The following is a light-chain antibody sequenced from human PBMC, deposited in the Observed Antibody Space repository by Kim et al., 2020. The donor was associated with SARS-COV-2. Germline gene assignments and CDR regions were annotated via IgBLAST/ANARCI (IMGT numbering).Light chain of an antibody. Sequence: ATVGDRVTVTCRASQGISCWLAWYQQKPGKAPKLLIYAASRLQSGVPSRCSGSGSGTDFTLTISSLQPEYFSTYYCQQANSFPLYTFGQGTKLEI. V-gene: IGKV1-12*01. J-gene: IGKJ2*01. CDR3: QQANSFPLYT. CDR2: AAS. CDR1: QGISCW.